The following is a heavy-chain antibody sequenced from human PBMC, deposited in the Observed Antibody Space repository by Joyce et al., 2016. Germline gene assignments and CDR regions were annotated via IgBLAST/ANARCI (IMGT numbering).Heavy chain of an antibody. D-gene: IGHD5-18*01. Sequence: EVQLVESGGGLVQPGGSLRLSCAASGFTFSSYWRHWVRQAPGKGLVWVSRIKGDGRSTTYADSVKGRFTISRDNAKNTLYLQMNSLGAEDTAVYYCVRDTLGYNDGNLNGGWGQGTLVTVSS. CDR3: VRDTLGYNDGNLNGG. CDR1: GFTFSSYW. V-gene: IGHV3-74*01. CDR2: IKGDGRST. J-gene: IGHJ4*02.